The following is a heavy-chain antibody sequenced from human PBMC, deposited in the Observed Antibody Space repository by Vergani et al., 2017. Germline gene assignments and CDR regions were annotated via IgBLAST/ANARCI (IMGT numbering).Heavy chain of an antibody. Sequence: QVQLVESGGGVVQPGRSLRLSCAASGFTFSSYGMHWVRQAPGKGLEWVAVISYDGSNKYYADSVKGRFTISRDNSKNTLYLQMNSLRAEDTAVYYCESNGGNSGGFYYYGMDVWGQGTTVTVSS. V-gene: IGHV3-30*03. CDR2: ISYDGSNK. CDR1: GFTFSSYG. CDR3: ESNGGNSGGFYYYGMDV. J-gene: IGHJ6*02. D-gene: IGHD4-23*01.